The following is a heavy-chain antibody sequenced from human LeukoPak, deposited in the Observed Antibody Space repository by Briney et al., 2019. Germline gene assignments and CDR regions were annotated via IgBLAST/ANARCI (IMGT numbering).Heavy chain of an antibody. D-gene: IGHD3-3*01. V-gene: IGHV3-30-3*01. CDR2: ISYDGSNK. J-gene: IGHJ4*02. CDR3: AGEYYDFWSGYHPMGY. CDR1: GFTFSSYA. Sequence: GGSLRLSCAASGFTFSSYAMHWVRQAPGKGLEWVAVISYDGSNKYYADSVKGRFTISRDNSKNTLYLQMNSLRAEDTAEYYCAGEYYDFWSGYHPMGYWGQGTLVTVSS.